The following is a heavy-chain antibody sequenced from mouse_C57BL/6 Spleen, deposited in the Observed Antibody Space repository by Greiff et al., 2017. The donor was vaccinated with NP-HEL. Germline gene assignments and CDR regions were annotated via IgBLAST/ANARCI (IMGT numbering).Heavy chain of an antibody. J-gene: IGHJ2*01. CDR3: ASDYYGSSIDY. CDR2: ISDGGSYT. V-gene: IGHV5-4*01. CDR1: GFTFSSYA. Sequence: DVQLVESGGGLVKPGGSLKLSCAASGFTFSSYAMSWVRQTPEKRLEWVATISDGGSYTYYPDNVKGRFTISRDNAKNNLYLQMSHLKSEDTAMYYCASDYYGSSIDYWGQGTTLTVSS. D-gene: IGHD1-1*01.